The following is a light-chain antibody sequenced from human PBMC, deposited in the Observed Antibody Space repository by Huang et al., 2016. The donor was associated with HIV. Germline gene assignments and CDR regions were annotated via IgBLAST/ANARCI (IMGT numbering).Light chain of an antibody. CDR3: QRYNGWPPYT. CDR1: QNIDSN. CDR2: GAS. V-gene: IGKV3-15*01. J-gene: IGKJ2*01. Sequence: EIVMTQSPVTLSVSPGERATLSCRASQNIDSNLAWYQQKSGQAPRRLIYGASTRATGIPARFSGSGCGTEFTLTISRLQSEDFVVYYCQRYNGWPPYTFGQGTKLEIK.